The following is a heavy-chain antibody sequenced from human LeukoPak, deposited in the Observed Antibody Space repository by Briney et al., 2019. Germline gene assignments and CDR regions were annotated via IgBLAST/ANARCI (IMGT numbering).Heavy chain of an antibody. CDR3: ARGYCTNGVCSSDYFDY. D-gene: IGHD2-8*01. CDR2: IYNSGST. V-gene: IGHV4-31*03. J-gene: IGHJ4*02. Sequence: PSETLSLTCTVSGGSISSGGYYWNWIRQHPGKGLEWIGYIYNSGSTYYNPSLKSRSTISVDTSKNQFSLKLSSVTAADTAVYYCARGYCTNGVCSSDYFDYWGREPWSPSPQ. CDR1: GGSISSGGYY.